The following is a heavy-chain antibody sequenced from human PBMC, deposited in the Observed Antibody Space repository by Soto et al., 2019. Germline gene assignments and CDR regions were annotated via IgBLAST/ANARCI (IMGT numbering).Heavy chain of an antibody. CDR3: ARDFTGPYYFDY. J-gene: IGHJ4*02. CDR1: GYTFTSYA. V-gene: IGHV1-3*01. Sequence: ASVKVSCKASGYTFTSYAMHWVRQAPGQRLEWMGWINAGNGNTKYSQKFQGRVTITRDTSASTAYMELSSLRSEDTAVYYCARDFTGPYYFDYWGQGTLVTVSS. CDR2: INAGNGNT. D-gene: IGHD3-16*01.